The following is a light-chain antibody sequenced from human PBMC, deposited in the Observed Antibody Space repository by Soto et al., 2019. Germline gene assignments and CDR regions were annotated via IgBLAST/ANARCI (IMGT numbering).Light chain of an antibody. Sequence: QSALTQPRSVSGSPGQSVTISCTGTSSDVGAYNYVSWYQQHPGKAPKLMIYDVSKRPSGVPDRFSGSKSANTASLTISGLQAEDEAAYYCCSYAGDYTFVFGGGTKLTVL. V-gene: IGLV2-11*01. J-gene: IGLJ2*01. CDR1: SSDVGAYNY. CDR3: CSYAGDYTFV. CDR2: DVS.